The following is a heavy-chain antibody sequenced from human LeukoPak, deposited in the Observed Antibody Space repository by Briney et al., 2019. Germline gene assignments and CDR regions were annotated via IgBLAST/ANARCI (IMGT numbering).Heavy chain of an antibody. V-gene: IGHV4-39*01. Sequence: KPSETLSLTCTVSGGSVSSSSYYWGWIRQPPGKGLEWIGSIYYSGSTYYNPSLKSRVTISVDTSKNQFSLKLSSVTAADTAVYYCARPPITIFDGMDVWGQGTTVTVSS. CDR2: IYYSGST. CDR1: GGSVSSSSYY. J-gene: IGHJ6*02. D-gene: IGHD3-3*01. CDR3: ARPPITIFDGMDV.